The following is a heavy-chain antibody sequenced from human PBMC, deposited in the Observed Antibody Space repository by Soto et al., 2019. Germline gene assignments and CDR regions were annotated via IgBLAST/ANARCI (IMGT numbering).Heavy chain of an antibody. V-gene: IGHV3-48*03. CDR3: ARGLRNYYDRSGLHY. CDR1: EFTFSNYE. J-gene: IGHJ4*02. Sequence: GSLRLSCVGSEFTFSNYEMNWVRQAPGKGLEWVSYISYTGSTIYYADSVRGRFTISRDNSKNSLYLQMNSLRAEDTAVYYCARGLRNYYDRSGLHYWGQGNQVTVSS. D-gene: IGHD3-22*01. CDR2: ISYTGSTI.